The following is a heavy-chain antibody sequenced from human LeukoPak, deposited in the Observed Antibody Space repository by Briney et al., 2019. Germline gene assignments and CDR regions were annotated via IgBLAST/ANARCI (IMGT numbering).Heavy chain of an antibody. Sequence: GRSLRLSCAASGFTFSSYGMHWVRQAPGKGLEWVAVISYDGSNKYYADSVKGRFTISRDNPKSTLYLQMNSLRAEDTAVYYCAKGEHGDYWGQGTLVTVSS. V-gene: IGHV3-30*18. D-gene: IGHD1/OR15-1a*01. CDR3: AKGEHGDY. J-gene: IGHJ4*02. CDR2: ISYDGSNK. CDR1: GFTFSSYG.